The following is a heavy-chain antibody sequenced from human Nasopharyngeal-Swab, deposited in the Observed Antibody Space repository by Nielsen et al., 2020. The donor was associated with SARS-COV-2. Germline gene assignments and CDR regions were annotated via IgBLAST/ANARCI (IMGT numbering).Heavy chain of an antibody. CDR3: ARGESSNWYGGGMDV. CDR1: GGSFSGYY. CDR2: INHSGST. J-gene: IGHJ6*02. Sequence: SETLSLTCAVYGGSFSGYYWSWIRQPPGKGLEWIGEINHSGSTNYNPSLKSRVTISVDTSKNQFSLKLSSVTAADTAVYYCARGESSNWYGGGMDVWGQGTTVTVSS. D-gene: IGHD6-13*01. V-gene: IGHV4-34*01.